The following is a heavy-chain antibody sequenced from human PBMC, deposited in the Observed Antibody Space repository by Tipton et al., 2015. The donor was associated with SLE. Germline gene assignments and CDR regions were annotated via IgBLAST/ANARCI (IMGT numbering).Heavy chain of an antibody. J-gene: IGHJ4*02. CDR1: GYNFPSYY. Sequence: QLVQSGAEVKQPGESVKMSCKGSGYNFPSYYIGWVRRMPGKGLEWMGLIYPGDSETRYSPSFQGQVIISADKSLSTAYLQWRSLKASDTAMYFCARRWVQTVFDYWGQGTLVTVSS. D-gene: IGHD3-10*01. CDR3: ARRWVQTVFDY. CDR2: IYPGDSET. V-gene: IGHV5-51*03.